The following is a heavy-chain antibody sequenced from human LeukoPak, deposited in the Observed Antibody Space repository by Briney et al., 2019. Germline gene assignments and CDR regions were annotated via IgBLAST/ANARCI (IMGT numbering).Heavy chain of an antibody. J-gene: IGHJ6*02. CDR2: IWYDGSNK. CDR1: GFTFSSYG. D-gene: IGHD6-13*01. V-gene: IGHV3-33*08. Sequence: GGSLRLSCAASGFTFSSYGMHWVRQAPGKGLEWVAVIWYDGSNKYYADSVKGRFTISRDNSKNTLYLQMNSLRAEDTAVYYCARDFRKAEQLVPRYCYYGMDVWGQGTTVTVSS. CDR3: ARDFRKAEQLVPRYCYYGMDV.